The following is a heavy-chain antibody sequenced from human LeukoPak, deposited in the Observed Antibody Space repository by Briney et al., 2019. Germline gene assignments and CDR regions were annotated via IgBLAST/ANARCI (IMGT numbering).Heavy chain of an antibody. J-gene: IGHJ4*02. CDR2: ISYDGSNK. CDR3: AKPTYYYDSSGYYSQKGLDY. D-gene: IGHD3-22*01. V-gene: IGHV3-30*18. Sequence: GGSLRLSCAASGVTFSSYGMHWVRQAPGKGLEWVAVISYDGSNKYYADSVKGRFTISRDNSKNTLYLQMNSLRAEDTAVYYCAKPTYYYDSSGYYSQKGLDYWGQGTLVTVS. CDR1: GVTFSSYG.